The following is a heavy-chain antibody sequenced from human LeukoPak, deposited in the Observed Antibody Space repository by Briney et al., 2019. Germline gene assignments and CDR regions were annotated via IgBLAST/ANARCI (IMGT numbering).Heavy chain of an antibody. CDR1: KFAFSSYA. J-gene: IGHJ4*02. D-gene: IGHD4-23*01. V-gene: IGHV3-23*01. CDR3: AKYAPPTTVVTRFFDS. CDR2: ISGGGGNT. Sequence: GGSLRLSCAASKFAFSSYAMSWVRQAPGKGLEWVSAISGGGGNTYYADSVKGRFTISRDNSKNTLYLQMNSLRVEDTAIYYCAKYAPPTTVVTRFFDSWGQGTLVTVSS.